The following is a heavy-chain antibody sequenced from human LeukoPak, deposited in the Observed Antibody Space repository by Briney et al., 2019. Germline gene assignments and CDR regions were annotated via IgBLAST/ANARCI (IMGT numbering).Heavy chain of an antibody. J-gene: IGHJ3*02. CDR3: ARDCSSTSCYPSDDAFDI. CDR2: IIPIFGTA. V-gene: IGHV1-69*06. D-gene: IGHD2-2*01. CDR1: GGTFSSYA. Sequence: SVKVSCKASGGTFSSYAISWVRQAPGQGLEWMGGIIPIFGTANYAQKFQGRVTITADKSTSTAYMELSSLRSEDTAVYYCARDCSSTSCYPSDDAFDIWGQGTIVTVSS.